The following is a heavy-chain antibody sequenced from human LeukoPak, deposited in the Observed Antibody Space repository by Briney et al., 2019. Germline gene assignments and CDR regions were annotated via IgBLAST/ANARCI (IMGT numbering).Heavy chain of an antibody. CDR2: INTNTVNP. CDR3: ARGTSGLVTTNDY. Sequence: ASVKVSCKASGYTFTNYAMNWVRQAPGQGLEWMGWINTNTVNPTYAQGFTGRFVFSLDTSVSTAYLQISSLKAEDTAIYYCARGTSGLVTTNDYWGQGTLVTVSS. V-gene: IGHV7-4-1*02. J-gene: IGHJ4*02. D-gene: IGHD3/OR15-3a*01. CDR1: GYTFTNYA.